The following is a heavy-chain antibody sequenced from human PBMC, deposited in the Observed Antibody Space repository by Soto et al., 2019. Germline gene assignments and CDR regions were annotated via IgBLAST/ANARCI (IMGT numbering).Heavy chain of an antibody. CDR2: INHSGST. V-gene: IGHV4-34*01. CDR1: GGSFSGYY. CDR3: ARCDIVVVPAASLYYYYGMDV. J-gene: IGHJ6*02. Sequence: SGTQSLTCAVYGGSFSGYYWSWIRQPPGKGLEGIGEINHSGSTNYNPSLKSRVIISVDTSKNQFSLKLSSVTAADTAVYYCARCDIVVVPAASLYYYYGMDVWGQGTTVTASS. D-gene: IGHD2-2*01.